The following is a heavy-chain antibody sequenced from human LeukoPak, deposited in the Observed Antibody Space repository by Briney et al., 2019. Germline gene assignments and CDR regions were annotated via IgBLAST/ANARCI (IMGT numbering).Heavy chain of an antibody. J-gene: IGHJ6*02. D-gene: IGHD2-15*01. Sequence: GGSLRLSCSASVFPFSSYAMHWVRQAPVNGLEYVSAISDSGGSTYYADSVNGRFTISRDNSKNTLYLQMSSLRAADTAVYFCVRGYSFGPYGMDVWGQGTTVTVSS. CDR1: VFPFSSYA. CDR2: ISDSGGST. CDR3: VRGYSFGPYGMDV. V-gene: IGHV3-64D*09.